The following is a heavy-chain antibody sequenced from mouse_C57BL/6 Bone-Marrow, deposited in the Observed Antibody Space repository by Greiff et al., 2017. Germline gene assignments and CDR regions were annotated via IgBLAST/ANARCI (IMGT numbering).Heavy chain of an antibody. V-gene: IGHV1-80*01. J-gene: IGHJ2*01. Sequence: VMLVESGAELVKPGASVKISCKASGYAFSSYWMNWVKQRPGKGLEWIGQIYPGDGDTNYNGKFKGKATLTADKSSSTAYMQLSSLTSEDSAVYFCARIYYDYDGPLDYWGQGTTLTVSS. CDR3: ARIYYDYDGPLDY. D-gene: IGHD2-4*01. CDR1: GYAFSSYW. CDR2: IYPGDGDT.